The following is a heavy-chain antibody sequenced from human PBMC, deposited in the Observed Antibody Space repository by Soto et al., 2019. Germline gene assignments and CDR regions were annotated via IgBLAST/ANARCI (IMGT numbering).Heavy chain of an antibody. D-gene: IGHD5-18*01. CDR1: GFTFSSYE. J-gene: IGHJ6*02. Sequence: GGSLRLSCAASGFTFSSYEMNWVRQAPGKGLEWVSYISSSGSTIYYADSVKGRFTISRDNAKNSLYLQMNSLRAEDTAVYCCARAVVHSYGSWAYYYGMDVWGQGTTVTVSS. CDR2: ISSSGSTI. CDR3: ARAVVHSYGSWAYYYGMDV. V-gene: IGHV3-48*03.